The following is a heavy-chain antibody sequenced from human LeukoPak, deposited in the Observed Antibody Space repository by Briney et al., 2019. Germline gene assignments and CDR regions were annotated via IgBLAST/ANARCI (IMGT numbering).Heavy chain of an antibody. CDR2: ISWNSGSI. J-gene: IGHJ5*02. D-gene: IGHD6-19*01. V-gene: IGHV3-9*01. CDR1: GFTFDDYA. CDR3: AKDLRSSGWYEGWFDP. Sequence: GGSLRLSCAASGFTFDDYAMHWVRQAPGKGLEWVSGISWNSGSIGYADSVKGRFTISRDNSKNTLYLQMNSLRAEDTAVYYCAKDLRSSGWYEGWFDPWGQGTLVTVSS.